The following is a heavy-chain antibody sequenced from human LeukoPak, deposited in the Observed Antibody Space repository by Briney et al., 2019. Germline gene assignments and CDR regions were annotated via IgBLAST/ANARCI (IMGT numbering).Heavy chain of an antibody. CDR3: AKEVWGSNWTGFDS. Sequence: LSGGSLRLSCAASGFSFHDYTIHWVRQAPGKGLEWVSLINKGGDVTYYADSVEGRFTISRDNSKNSLYLQMNSLRTEDTALYYCAKEVWGSNWTGFDSWGQGTLVTVSS. D-gene: IGHD6-13*01. CDR2: INKGGDVT. V-gene: IGHV3-43*01. J-gene: IGHJ4*02. CDR1: GFSFHDYT.